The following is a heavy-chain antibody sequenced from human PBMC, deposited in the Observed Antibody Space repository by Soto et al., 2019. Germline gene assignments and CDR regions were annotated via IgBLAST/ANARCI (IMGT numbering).Heavy chain of an antibody. D-gene: IGHD6-25*01. CDR3: VRAAEGLDP. CDR1: GFIFSNYA. Sequence: GGSLRLSCVASGFIFSNYAMSWVRQAPGKGLEWVSAISGSGGSTYYADSVKGRFTISRVDSSKTAHLQMNNLKSDDTAVYYCVRAAEGLDPWGPGTLVTVSS. V-gene: IGHV3-23*01. J-gene: IGHJ5*02. CDR2: ISGSGGST.